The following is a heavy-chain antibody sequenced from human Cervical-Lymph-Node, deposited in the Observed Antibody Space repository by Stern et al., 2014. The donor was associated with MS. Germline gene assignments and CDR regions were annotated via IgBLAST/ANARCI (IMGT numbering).Heavy chain of an antibody. V-gene: IGHV1-8*01. CDR1: GYTFTSFD. CDR2: MNPNSGNT. J-gene: IGHJ4*02. CDR3: ARGGITGTTSFDY. Sequence: VQLVESGAEVRKPGASMKVSCKASGYTFTSFDIHWVRQATGQGLEWMGWMNPNSGNTVYEQKFQGRVTMTRNTSISTAYMELSSLRSEDTAVYYCARGGITGTTSFDYWGQGTLVTVSS. D-gene: IGHD1-7*01.